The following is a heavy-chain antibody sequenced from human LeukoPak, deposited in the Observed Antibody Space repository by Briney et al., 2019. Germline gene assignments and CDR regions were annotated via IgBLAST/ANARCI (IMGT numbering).Heavy chain of an antibody. Sequence: GGSLRLSCAASGFTFSSNGVNWVRQAPGKGLEWVSYISSSSSAIHYADSVKGRFTISRDNAKNSLYVQMNSLRAEDTAVYYCARDRHDYTHYFDYWGQGTLVTVSS. J-gene: IGHJ4*02. CDR3: ARDRHDYTHYFDY. D-gene: IGHD4-11*01. CDR1: GFTFSSNG. CDR2: ISSSSSAI. V-gene: IGHV3-48*04.